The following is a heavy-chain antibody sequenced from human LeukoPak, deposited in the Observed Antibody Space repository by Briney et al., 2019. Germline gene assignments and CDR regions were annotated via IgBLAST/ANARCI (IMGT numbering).Heavy chain of an antibody. J-gene: IGHJ6*02. CDR2: MNPNSGNT. CDR3: ARFFGDVVVPAAIYGMDV. D-gene: IGHD2-2*01. Sequence: ASVKVSCKASGCTFTSYDINWVRQATGQGLEWMGWMNPNSGNTGYAQKFQGRVTMTRNTSISTAYMELSSLRSEDTAVYYCARFFGDVVVPAAIYGMDVWGQGTTVTVSS. CDR1: GCTFTSYD. V-gene: IGHV1-8*01.